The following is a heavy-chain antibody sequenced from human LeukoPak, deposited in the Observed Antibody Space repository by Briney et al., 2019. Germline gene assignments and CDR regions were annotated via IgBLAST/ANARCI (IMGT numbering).Heavy chain of an antibody. J-gene: IGHJ4*02. Sequence: SGGSLRLSCAASGFTFSSYAMSWVRQAPGKGLEWVSAISGSGGSTYYADSVKGRFTISRDNSKNTLYLQMNSLRAEDTAVYYCAKSFDLGTTLRPAGYWGQGTLVTVSS. CDR3: AKSFDLGTTLRPAGY. D-gene: IGHD7-27*01. CDR1: GFTFSSYA. CDR2: ISGSGGST. V-gene: IGHV3-23*01.